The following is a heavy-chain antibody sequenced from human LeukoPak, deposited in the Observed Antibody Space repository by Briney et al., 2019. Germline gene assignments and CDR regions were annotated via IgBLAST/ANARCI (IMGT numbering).Heavy chain of an antibody. V-gene: IGHV1-2*02. CDR3: ARDGRYYDFWSGYYNANSFVDY. CDR2: INPNSGGT. J-gene: IGHJ4*02. Sequence: ASVEVSCKASGYTFTGYYMHWVRQAPGQGLEWMGWINPNSGGTNYAQKFQGRVTMTRDTSISTAYMELSRLRSDDTAVYYCARDGRYYDFWSGYYNANSFVDYWGQGTLVTVSS. CDR1: GYTFTGYY. D-gene: IGHD3-3*01.